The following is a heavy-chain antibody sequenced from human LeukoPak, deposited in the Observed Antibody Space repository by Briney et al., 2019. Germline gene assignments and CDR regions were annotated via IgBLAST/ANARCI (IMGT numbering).Heavy chain of an antibody. CDR3: AREAMVRGAPDV. CDR1: GFTFSSYN. Sequence: GGSLRLSCAASGFTFSSYNMNWVRQAPGKGLEWVSSISSSSSYIYYADSVKGRFTISRDNAKNSLYLQMNSLRAEDTAVYYCAREAMVRGAPDVWGQGTTVTVSS. CDR2: ISSSSSYI. D-gene: IGHD3-10*01. V-gene: IGHV3-21*01. J-gene: IGHJ6*02.